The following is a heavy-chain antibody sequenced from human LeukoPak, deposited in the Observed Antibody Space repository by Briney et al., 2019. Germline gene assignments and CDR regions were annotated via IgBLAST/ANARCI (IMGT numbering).Heavy chain of an antibody. CDR2: IYYSGNT. CDR3: TVVDY. J-gene: IGHJ4*02. CDR1: GGSISSSSYY. V-gene: IGHV4-39*01. Sequence: SETLSLTRTVSGGSISSSSYYWGWIRQPPGKGLEWIGSIYYSGNTYYNPSLKSRVTISVDTSKNQFSLNLSSVTAADTAVYYCTVVDYWGQGTLVTVSS.